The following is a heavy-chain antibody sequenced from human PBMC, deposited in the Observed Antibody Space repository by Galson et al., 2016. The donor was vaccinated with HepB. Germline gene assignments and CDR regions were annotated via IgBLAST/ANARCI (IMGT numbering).Heavy chain of an antibody. D-gene: IGHD3-10*01. CDR3: ARMNDGSGSYYKSLDV. J-gene: IGHJ6*02. CDR1: GYSFTSYW. CDR2: IDTSDSYT. Sequence: QSGAEVKKPGESLRISCKGSGYSFTSYWISWVRRMPGKGLEWMGMIDTSDSYTNYSPSFQGHVTISLDKSISAAYLQWTSLKASDTAMYYCARMNDGSGSYYKSLDVWGQGTTVTVSS. V-gene: IGHV5-10-1*01.